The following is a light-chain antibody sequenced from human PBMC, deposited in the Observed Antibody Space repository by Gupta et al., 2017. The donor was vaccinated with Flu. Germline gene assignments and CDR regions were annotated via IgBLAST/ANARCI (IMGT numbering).Light chain of an antibody. Sequence: TLSASVGQTVTVTCRAAENVNTWVAWYQQKPGEAPKLLIYKASTLDTGVPSRFSGSGSGTEFTLTISSLQPDDIGTFYCQQYNSYPLTFGQGTKVEI. CDR2: KAS. V-gene: IGKV1-5*03. CDR1: ENVNTW. CDR3: QQYNSYPLT. J-gene: IGKJ1*01.